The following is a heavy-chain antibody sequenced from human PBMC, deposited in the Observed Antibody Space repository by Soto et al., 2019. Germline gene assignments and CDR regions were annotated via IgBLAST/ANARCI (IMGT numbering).Heavy chain of an antibody. CDR2: IYHSGST. V-gene: IGHV4-30-2*01. D-gene: IGHD2-15*01. J-gene: IGHJ5*02. CDR1: GGSISSGGYS. Sequence: SETLSLTCAVSGGSISSGGYSWSWIRQPPGKGLEWIGYIYHSGSTYYNPSLKSRVTISVDRSKNQFSLKLSSVTAADTAVYYCARAPIATVVTENWFDPWGQGTLVTVSS. CDR3: ARAPIATVVTENWFDP.